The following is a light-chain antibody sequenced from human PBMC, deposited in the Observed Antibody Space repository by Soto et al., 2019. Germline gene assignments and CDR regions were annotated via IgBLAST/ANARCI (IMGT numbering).Light chain of an antibody. Sequence: EVVMTQSPATLSVSPGERATLSCRASQSVGSNLAWYQQTPGQAPRLLIYGASTRATGIPARFRGGGSGTDFTLTISRLEPEDFAVYYCQQFSSYPLTFGGGTKVAIK. CDR2: GAS. CDR3: QQFSSYPLT. V-gene: IGKV3-15*01. CDR1: QSVGSN. J-gene: IGKJ4*01.